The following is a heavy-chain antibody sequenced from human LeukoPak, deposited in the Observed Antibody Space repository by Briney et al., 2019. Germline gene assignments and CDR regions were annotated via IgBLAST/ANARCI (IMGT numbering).Heavy chain of an antibody. Sequence: PGGSLKLSCAASGFTFSGSAMHWVRQASGKGLEWVGRIRSKANSYATAYAASVKGRFTISRDDSKNTAYLQMNSVKTEDTAVYYCLLSNLHYYYYYMDVWGEGTTVTVSS. CDR1: GFTFSGSA. CDR3: LLSNLHYYYYYMDV. CDR2: IRSKANSYAT. V-gene: IGHV3-73*01. J-gene: IGHJ6*03.